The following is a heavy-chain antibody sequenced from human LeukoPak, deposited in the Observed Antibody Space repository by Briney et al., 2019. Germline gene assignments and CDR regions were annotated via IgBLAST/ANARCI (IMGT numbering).Heavy chain of an antibody. D-gene: IGHD6-19*01. V-gene: IGHV5-51*01. CDR1: GYNFTTYW. CDR2: IYPGDSDT. J-gene: IGHJ5*02. Sequence: GESLKISCKGSGYNFTTYWIGWVRQMPGKGLEWMGSIYPGDSDTRYSPSFQGQVTISADKSISTAYLQWSSLKASDTAMYYCARLPYSSGWYWFDPWGQGTLVTVSS. CDR3: ARLPYSSGWYWFDP.